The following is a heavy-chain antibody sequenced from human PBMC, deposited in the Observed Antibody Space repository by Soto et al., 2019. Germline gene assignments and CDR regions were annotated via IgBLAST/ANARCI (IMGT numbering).Heavy chain of an antibody. Sequence: SETLSLTCAVYGGSFSGYYWSWIRQPPGKGLEWIGEINHSGSTNYNPSLKSRVTISVDTSKNQFSLKLSSVTAADTAVYYCARVLRYSSSSDYWGQGTLVTVPQ. D-gene: IGHD6-6*01. CDR2: INHSGST. CDR3: ARVLRYSSSSDY. CDR1: GGSFSGYY. V-gene: IGHV4-34*01. J-gene: IGHJ4*02.